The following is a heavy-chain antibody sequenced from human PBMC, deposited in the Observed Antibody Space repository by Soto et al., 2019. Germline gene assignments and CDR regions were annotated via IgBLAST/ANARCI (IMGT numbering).Heavy chain of an antibody. CDR2: ISSSGGST. CDR1: GFTFSSYA. J-gene: IGHJ4*02. V-gene: IGHV3-23*01. Sequence: EVQLLESGGGLVQPGGSLRLSCAASGFTFSSYAMSWVRQAPGKGLEGVPGISSSGGSTYYADSVKGRFTISRDNSKNTLYLQMNSLRAEDTAVYYCANYVGGLIIQGPPQKDYWGQGTLVTVSS. D-gene: IGHD3-10*01. CDR3: ANYVGGLIIQGPPQKDY.